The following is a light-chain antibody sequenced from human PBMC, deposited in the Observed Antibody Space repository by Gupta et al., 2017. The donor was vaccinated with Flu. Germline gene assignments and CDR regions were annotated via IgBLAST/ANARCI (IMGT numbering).Light chain of an antibody. V-gene: IGKV1-9*01. CDR1: QGISSY. CDR2: GAS. CDR3: QHLNSYPYT. Sequence: DIQFTESPSSLSAPVGDRVTITCRASQGISSYLAWYQQKAGKAPKLLIYGASTLQSGVPSRFSGSGSGTEFTLTISSLQPEDCATYYCQHLNSYPYTFGQGTKLEIK. J-gene: IGKJ2*01.